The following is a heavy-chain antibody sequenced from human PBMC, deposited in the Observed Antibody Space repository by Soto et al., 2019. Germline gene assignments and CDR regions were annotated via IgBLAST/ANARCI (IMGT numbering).Heavy chain of an antibody. CDR3: AKVVGGGVGHYYYYMDV. D-gene: IGHD2-15*01. Sequence: PGGSLRLSCAASGFTFSSYAMHWVRQAPGKGLEWVAVISYDGSNKYYADSVKGRFTISRDNAKNSLYLQMNSLRAEDTALYYCAKVVGGGVGHYYYYMDVWGKGTTVTVSS. J-gene: IGHJ6*03. CDR1: GFTFSSYA. CDR2: ISYDGSNK. V-gene: IGHV3-30-3*01.